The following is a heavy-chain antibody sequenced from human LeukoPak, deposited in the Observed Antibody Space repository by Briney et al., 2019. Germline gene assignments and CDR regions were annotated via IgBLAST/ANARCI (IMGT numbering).Heavy chain of an antibody. D-gene: IGHD3-22*01. J-gene: IGHJ4*02. Sequence: ASVKVSCKASGYTFTAFSMHWVRQAPGEGLEWMGWINPNSGGTNYAQKSQGRVTMTRHTSISTVYMELSRMTSDDTAIYYCARDYFDSGGYSYFDSWGKGPLVTVSS. CDR2: INPNSGGT. CDR1: GYTFTAFS. CDR3: ARDYFDSGGYSYFDS. V-gene: IGHV1-2*02.